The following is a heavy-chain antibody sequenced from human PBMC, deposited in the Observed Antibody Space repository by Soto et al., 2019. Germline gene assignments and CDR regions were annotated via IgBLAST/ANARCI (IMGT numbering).Heavy chain of an antibody. D-gene: IGHD3-10*01. CDR2: ISGGGDTT. J-gene: IGHJ4*02. V-gene: IGHV3-23*01. Sequence: EVQLLESGGGLVQPGGSLRLSCAASGFTFNNYAMTWVRQPPGKGLEWVSAISGGGDTTSYADSVKGRFTVSRDGSKNTLYLQMSSVRAEDTALYYCAKGRGGSGSLTPRVDFWGQGTLVTVSS. CDR3: AKGRGGSGSLTPRVDF. CDR1: GFTFNNYA.